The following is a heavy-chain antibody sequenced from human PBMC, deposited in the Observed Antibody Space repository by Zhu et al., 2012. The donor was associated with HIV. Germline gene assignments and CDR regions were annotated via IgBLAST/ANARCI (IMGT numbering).Heavy chain of an antibody. CDR1: GGSTNSHY. V-gene: IGHV4-59*11. Sequence: QVQLQESGPGLVKPSETLSLTCSVSGGSTNSHYWNWIRQPPGKGLEWIGYVFYTGTTNYNPSLKSRVTISLDMSRNQFSLKLTSVTAADTAVYYCARLRDTSGYYYPFDYWGQGIPGHRLL. CDR2: VFYTGTT. J-gene: IGHJ4*02. CDR3: ARLRDTSGYYYPFDY. D-gene: IGHD3-22*01.